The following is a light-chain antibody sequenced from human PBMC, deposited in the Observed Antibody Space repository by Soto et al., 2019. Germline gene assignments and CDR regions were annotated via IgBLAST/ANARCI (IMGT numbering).Light chain of an antibody. CDR3: QQYNNWPPYT. CDR2: GAS. Sequence: EIVMTQSPTTLSVSPGERATLSCRASQSVSSNLAWYQQKPGQAPRLLIYGASTRATGIPARFSGSGSGTESTLTISSLQSEVFAVYYCQQYNNWPPYTFGQGTKLEIK. CDR1: QSVSSN. V-gene: IGKV3-15*01. J-gene: IGKJ2*01.